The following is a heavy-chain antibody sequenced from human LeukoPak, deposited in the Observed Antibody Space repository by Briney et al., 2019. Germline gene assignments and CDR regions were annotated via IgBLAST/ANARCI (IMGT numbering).Heavy chain of an antibody. D-gene: IGHD6-19*01. Sequence: GGSLRLSCAASGFTFSDYYMNWVRQAPGKGLEWVSSISSSSSYIYYADSVKGRFTISRDNAKNSLYLQMNSLRAEDTAVYYCARDSDSSGWLDYYMDVWGKGTTVTISS. CDR3: ARDSDSSGWLDYYMDV. CDR2: ISSSSSYI. CDR1: GFTFSDYY. J-gene: IGHJ6*03. V-gene: IGHV3-21*01.